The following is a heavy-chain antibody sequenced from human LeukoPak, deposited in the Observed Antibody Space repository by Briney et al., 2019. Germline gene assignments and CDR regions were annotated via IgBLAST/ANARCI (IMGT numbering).Heavy chain of an antibody. D-gene: IGHD5-18*01. J-gene: IGHJ4*02. V-gene: IGHV3-23*01. CDR3: AKVVGYSYVD. CDR1: GFTFSSYA. Sequence: PGGSLRLSCSASGFTFSSYAMTWVRQAPGKGLEWVSSISGSGGRTFYADSLKGRFTISRDNSKNTLYLQMNSLRAEDTAVYYCAKVVGYSYVDWGQGTLVTVSS. CDR2: ISGSGGRT.